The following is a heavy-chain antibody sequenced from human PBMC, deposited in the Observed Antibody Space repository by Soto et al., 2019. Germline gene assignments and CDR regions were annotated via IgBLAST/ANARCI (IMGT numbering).Heavy chain of an antibody. CDR3: SRGGGVGVAGSAAFDM. CDR2: INPATGAA. CDR1: GYPVTAYY. J-gene: IGHJ3*02. Sequence: QLHLVQSGAVVKKPGASVTVSCSASGYPVTAYYMHWVRQAPGRGLEWMGGINPATGAAKYTQTFQGRVNMTRDTATSTVFMELGGLTSEVTAVFYCSRGGGVGVAGSAAFDMWGQGTLVTVSS. D-gene: IGHD3-3*01. V-gene: IGHV1-2*02.